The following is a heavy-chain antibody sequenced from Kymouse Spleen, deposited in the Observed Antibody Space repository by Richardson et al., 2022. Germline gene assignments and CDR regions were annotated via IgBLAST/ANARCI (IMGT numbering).Heavy chain of an antibody. CDR1: GFTFSSYG. D-gene: IGHD3-9*01. CDR2: IWYDGSNK. J-gene: IGHJ6*02. CDR3: AREDFDWLTSSYYYYYGMDV. V-gene: IGHV3-33*01. Sequence: QVQLVESGGGVVQPGRSLRLSCAASGFTFSSYGMHWVRQAPGKGLEWVAVIWYDGSNKYYADSVKGRFTISRDNSKNTLYLQMNSLRAEDTAVYYCAREDFDWLTSSYYYYYGMDVWGQGTTVTVSS.